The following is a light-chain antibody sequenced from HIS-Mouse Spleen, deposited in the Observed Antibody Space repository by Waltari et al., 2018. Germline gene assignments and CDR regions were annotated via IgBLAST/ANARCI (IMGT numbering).Light chain of an antibody. CDR1: KSGDKY. Sequence: YELTQPPSVSVSPGQTASITCSGDKSGDKYACWYQQKPGQSPVLLIYQESKRPSGIPERFSGSNSGNTATLTISGTQAMDEADYYCQAWDSSTVVFGGGTKLTVL. CDR2: QES. V-gene: IGLV3-1*01. J-gene: IGLJ2*01. CDR3: QAWDSSTVV.